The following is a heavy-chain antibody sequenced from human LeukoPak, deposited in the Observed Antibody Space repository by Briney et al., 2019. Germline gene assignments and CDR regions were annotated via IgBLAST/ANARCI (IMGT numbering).Heavy chain of an antibody. Sequence: PGGSLRLSCAASGFTFSSYAMSWVRQAPGRGLEWVSAISGSGGSTYYADSVKGRFTISRDNSKNTLYLQMNSLRAEDTAVYYCAKDRMYYYYYMDVWGKGTTVTVSS. CDR3: AKDRMYYYYYMDV. V-gene: IGHV3-23*01. CDR1: GFTFSSYA. J-gene: IGHJ6*03. CDR2: ISGSGGST.